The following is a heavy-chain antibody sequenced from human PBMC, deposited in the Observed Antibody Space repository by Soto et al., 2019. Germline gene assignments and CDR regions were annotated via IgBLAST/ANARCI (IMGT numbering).Heavy chain of an antibody. Sequence: EVQLVESGGGLVQPGGSLRLSCAASGFTFSSYWMHWVRQAPGEKLEYVSGISTHGGSTYYANSVKGRFTISRDNSKIALYLQMGSLRAEDMAVYYCARQFGSGTYLYFDYWGQGTLVTVSS. J-gene: IGHJ4*02. CDR2: ISTHGGST. V-gene: IGHV3-64*01. CDR1: GFTFSSYW. CDR3: ARQFGSGTYLYFDY. D-gene: IGHD3-10*01.